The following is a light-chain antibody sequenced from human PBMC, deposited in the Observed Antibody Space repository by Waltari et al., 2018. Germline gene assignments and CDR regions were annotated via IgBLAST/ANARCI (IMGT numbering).Light chain of an antibody. V-gene: IGLV3-19*01. CDR2: GKN. J-gene: IGLJ3*02. Sequence: SSELTQDHAVSVALGLTVRIPCHAGNPRIYYASWFQQKPGQAPVLVIYGKNNRPSGIPDRFSGSSSGNTASLTITGAQAEDEADYYCNSRDSSGNHLGVFGGGTKLTVL. CDR3: NSRDSSGNHLGV. CDR1: NPRIYY.